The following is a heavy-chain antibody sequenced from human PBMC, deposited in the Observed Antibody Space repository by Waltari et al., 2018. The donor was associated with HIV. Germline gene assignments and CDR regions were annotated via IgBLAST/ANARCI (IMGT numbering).Heavy chain of an antibody. J-gene: IGHJ6*02. CDR1: GFTFSNYA. D-gene: IGHD6-13*01. CDR3: VKEHQYSHTWYSYYGMDV. CDR2: IGGSAYSK. V-gene: IGHV3-23*01. Sequence: EVQLLESGGGLVQPGGSLRLSCAASGFTFSNYAMRWVRRAPGKGHGCVSAIGGSAYSKYNAESLKGRFTISRDNSKNKLYLQMNSLRAEDTAVYFCVKEHQYSHTWYSYYGMDVWGQGTTVTVSS.